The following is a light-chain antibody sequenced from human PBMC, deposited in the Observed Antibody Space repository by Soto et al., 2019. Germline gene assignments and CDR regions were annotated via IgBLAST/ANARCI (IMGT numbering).Light chain of an antibody. CDR1: ASDLGYYNY. CDR2: EVS. Sequence: QSALTQPASGSGSPGQSITISCTGTASDLGYYNYVAWYQHHPGKAPKLMIYEVSDRPSGVSNRFSGSKSGYTASLTISGLQAEDGADYYCSSYSSGSTLYVFGTGTKVTVL. V-gene: IGLV2-14*01. J-gene: IGLJ1*01. CDR3: SSYSSGSTLYV.